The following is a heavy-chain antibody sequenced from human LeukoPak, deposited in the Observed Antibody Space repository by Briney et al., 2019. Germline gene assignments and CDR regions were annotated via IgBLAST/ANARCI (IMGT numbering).Heavy chain of an antibody. CDR1: GYTFSSYA. J-gene: IGHJ4*02. CDR2: ISSSGGST. CDR3: AKRGGLSSASGWYYFDY. V-gene: IGHV3-23*01. Sequence: GRSLRLSCAASGYTFSSYAMSWVLQAPGEGLGWVSGISSSGGSTLNTDSGQGRFTMWRDNSKNTQYLQMNSMRAEDTAVYYCAKRGGLSSASGWYYFDYWGQGTLVTVSS. D-gene: IGHD6-6*01.